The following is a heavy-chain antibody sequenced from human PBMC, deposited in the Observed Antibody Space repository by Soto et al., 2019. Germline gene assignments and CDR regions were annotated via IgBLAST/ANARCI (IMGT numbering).Heavy chain of an antibody. J-gene: IGHJ4*02. CDR1: GYTFFAYQ. CDR3: TRTTGGIDH. CDR2: INPNSGDT. Sequence: QVQLVQSGAEMKKPGASVKVYCKASGYTFFAYQMHWVRQAPGQGLEWVGWINPNSGDTNYAQKFQGRVTLTRDTSISTAYMELSRLTSDDTAVYYCTRTTGGIDHWGQGTLVTVSS. D-gene: IGHD3-16*01. V-gene: IGHV1-2*02.